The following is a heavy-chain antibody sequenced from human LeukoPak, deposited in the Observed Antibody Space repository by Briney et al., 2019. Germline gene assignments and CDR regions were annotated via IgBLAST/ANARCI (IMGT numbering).Heavy chain of an antibody. CDR2: IYYSGST. CDR3: ARAGYGDSDFDY. V-gene: IGHV4-59*08. J-gene: IGHJ4*02. Sequence: SETLSLTCTVSGGSISSYYWSWIRQPPGKGLEWIGYIYYSGSTYYNPSLKSRVTISVDTSKNQFSLKLSSVTAADTAVYYCARAGYGDSDFDYRGQGTLVTVSS. CDR1: GGSISSYY. D-gene: IGHD4-17*01.